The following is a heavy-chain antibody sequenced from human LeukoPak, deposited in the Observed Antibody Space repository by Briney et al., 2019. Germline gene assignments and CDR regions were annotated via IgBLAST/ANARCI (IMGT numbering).Heavy chain of an antibody. J-gene: IGHJ4*02. Sequence: PGRSLRLSCAASGFTFSSYSMNWVRQAPGKGLEWVSSISSSSSYIYYADSVKGRFTISRDNAKNSLYLQMNSLRAEDTAVYYCARDRRELLDYWGQGTLVTVSS. D-gene: IGHD1-26*01. CDR3: ARDRRELLDY. CDR2: ISSSSSYI. CDR1: GFTFSSYS. V-gene: IGHV3-21*01.